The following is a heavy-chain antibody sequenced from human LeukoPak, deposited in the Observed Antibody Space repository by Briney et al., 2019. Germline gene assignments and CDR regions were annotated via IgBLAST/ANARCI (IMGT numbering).Heavy chain of an antibody. D-gene: IGHD1-7*01. CDR1: GFTFSSYA. CDR3: ARGNWNYGLWFDP. Sequence: GGSLRLSCAASGFTFSSYAMHWVRQAPGKGLEYVSAISSNGGSTYYANSVKGRFTISRDNSKNTLYLQMGSLRAEDMAVYYCARGNWNYGLWFDPWGQGALVTVSS. CDR2: ISSNGGST. V-gene: IGHV3-64*01. J-gene: IGHJ5*02.